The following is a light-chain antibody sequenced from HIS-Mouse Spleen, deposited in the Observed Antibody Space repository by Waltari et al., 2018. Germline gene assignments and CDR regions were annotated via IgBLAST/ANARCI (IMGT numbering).Light chain of an antibody. V-gene: IGKV1-5*03. CDR2: KAS. CDR1: QSISSW. CDR3: QQYNSWWT. Sequence: DIQMTQSPSTLSASVGDRVTITCRASQSISSWLAWYQQKPGKAPKLLIYKASSLESGVPSRFSGSGSGTEFTLTISNLQPDDFATYYCQQYNSWWTFGQGTKVEIK. J-gene: IGKJ1*01.